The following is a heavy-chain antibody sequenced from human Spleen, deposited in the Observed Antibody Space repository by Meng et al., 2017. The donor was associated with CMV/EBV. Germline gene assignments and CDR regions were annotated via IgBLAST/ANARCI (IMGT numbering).Heavy chain of an antibody. CDR3: ARVDTAYDLPFDY. D-gene: IGHD3-3*01. Sequence: CAASGVAFTRCSMHWVRQAPGKGLEWLAIISFDGTNIYYADSVRSRFTLSRDNSKNTVFLQMTNLRADDTAVYYCARVDTAYDLPFDYWGQGALVTVSS. CDR1: GVAFTRCS. J-gene: IGHJ4*02. CDR2: ISFDGTNI. V-gene: IGHV3-30*04.